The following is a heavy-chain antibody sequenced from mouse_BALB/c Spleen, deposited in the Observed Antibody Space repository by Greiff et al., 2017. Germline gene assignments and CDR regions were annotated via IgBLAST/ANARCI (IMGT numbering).Heavy chain of an antibody. J-gene: IGHJ4*01. CDR1: GYTFTDYA. Sequence: LQESGAELVRPGVSVKISCKGSGYTFTDYAMHWVKQSHAKSLEWIGVISTYYGDASYNQKFKGKATMTVDKSSSTAYMELARLTSEDSAIYYCARTITYAMDYWGQGTSVTVSS. D-gene: IGHD2-4*01. CDR3: ARTITYAMDY. CDR2: ISTYYGDA. V-gene: IGHV1S137*01.